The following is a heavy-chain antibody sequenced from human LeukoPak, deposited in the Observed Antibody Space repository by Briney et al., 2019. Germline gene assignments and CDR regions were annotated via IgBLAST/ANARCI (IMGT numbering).Heavy chain of an antibody. CDR2: LFYSGST. V-gene: IGHV4-59*01. CDR3: ATVAVIRGVTYFDY. Sequence: SETLSLTCTVSGGSISSYYWSWIRQPPGKGLEWTAYLFYSGSTDYNPSLESRVTISVDTSKNQFSLKLRSVTAADTAVYYCATVAVIRGVTYFDYWGQGTLVTVSS. D-gene: IGHD3-10*01. J-gene: IGHJ4*02. CDR1: GGSISSYY.